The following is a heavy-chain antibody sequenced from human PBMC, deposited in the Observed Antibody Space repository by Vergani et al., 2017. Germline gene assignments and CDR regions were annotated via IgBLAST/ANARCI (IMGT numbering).Heavy chain of an antibody. D-gene: IGHD3-22*01. J-gene: IGHJ4*02. CDR2: IHPADSDT. V-gene: IGHV5-51*01. CDR3: ARLYGRDSSGIKYLDY. CDR1: GYSFTNYW. Sequence: EVQLVQSGAEVKKPGESLKISCQISGYSFTNYWIGWVRQMPGKGLEWMGIIHPADSDTRYSPSFQGQVTISVDKSISTAYLQRSSLRASDSAMYYCARLYGRDSSGIKYLDYWGQGTLVTVPS.